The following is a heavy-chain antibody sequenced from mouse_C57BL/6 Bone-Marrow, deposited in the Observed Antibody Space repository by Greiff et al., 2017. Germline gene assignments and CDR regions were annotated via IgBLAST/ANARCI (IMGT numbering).Heavy chain of an antibody. V-gene: IGHV7-1*01. CDR2: SRNKANDYTT. CDR3: ARDSYMVTGYFDY. D-gene: IGHD2-2*01. Sequence: EVQLVESGGGLVQSGRSLRLSCATSGFTFSDFYMEWVRQAPGKGLEWIAASRNKANDYTTEYSASVKGRFIVSRDTSQSILYLQMNALRAEDTAIYYCARDSYMVTGYFDYWGQGTTLTVSS. CDR1: GFTFSDFY. J-gene: IGHJ2*01.